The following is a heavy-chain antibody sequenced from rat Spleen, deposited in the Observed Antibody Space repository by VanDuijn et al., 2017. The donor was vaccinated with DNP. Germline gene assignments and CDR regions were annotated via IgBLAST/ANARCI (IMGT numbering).Heavy chain of an antibody. D-gene: IGHD1-9*01. CDR1: GNAFITNY. CDR2: INTGNGGT. Sequence: QVQLQQSGAELAKPGSSVKISCKASGNAFITNYFGWIKQTTGQGLEYIGYINTGNGGTNYNEKFKGKATLTVDKSSNTAFMQLSSLTPDDSAVYYCAREGVHTLFDYWGQGVMVTVSS. CDR3: AREGVHTLFDY. J-gene: IGHJ2*01. V-gene: IGHV1-43*01.